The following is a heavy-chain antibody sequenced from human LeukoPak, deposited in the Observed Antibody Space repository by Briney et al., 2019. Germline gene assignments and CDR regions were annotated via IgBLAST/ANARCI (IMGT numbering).Heavy chain of an antibody. CDR3: ARHPFSDGFDI. CDR2: VYSSGHT. J-gene: IGHJ3*02. Sequence: SETLSLTCTVSGGSIXTYYWSWVRQPPXXXXEWIAYVYSSGHTNYNPSLKGRVTISVDTSKNQFSLKVNSVTAADTAVYYCARHPFSDGFDIWGQGTMVTVSS. CDR1: GGSIXTYY. V-gene: IGHV4-59*08.